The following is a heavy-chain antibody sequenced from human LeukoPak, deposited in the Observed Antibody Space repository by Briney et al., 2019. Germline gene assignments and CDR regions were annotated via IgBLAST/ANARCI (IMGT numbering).Heavy chain of an antibody. CDR1: GGSISSSNW. D-gene: IGHD2-2*01. Sequence: SETLSLTCAVSGGSISSSNWWSWVRQPPGKGLEWIGEIHHSGSTYYNPSLKSRITMSVDTSKNQFYLKLSSVTAADTAVFSVLLCYYFDYWGQGTLVTVSS. V-gene: IGHV4-55*02. CDR2: IHHSGST. CDR3: LLCYYFDY. J-gene: IGHJ4*02.